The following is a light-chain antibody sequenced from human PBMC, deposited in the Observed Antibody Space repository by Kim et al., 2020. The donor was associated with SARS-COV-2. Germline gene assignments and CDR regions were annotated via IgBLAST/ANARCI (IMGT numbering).Light chain of an antibody. J-gene: IGLJ2*01. CDR2: QDK. CDR1: QLGDKY. CDR3: QAWDTTVV. Sequence: VSVSPGQTARITCSGDQLGDKYVCWYQQRPGQSPVLVIYQDKNRPSGIPERFSGSNSGNTATLTISGTQAMDEADYYCQAWDTTVVFGGGTKVTVL. V-gene: IGLV3-1*01.